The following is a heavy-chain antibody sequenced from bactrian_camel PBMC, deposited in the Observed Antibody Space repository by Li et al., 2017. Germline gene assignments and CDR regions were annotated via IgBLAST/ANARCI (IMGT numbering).Heavy chain of an antibody. J-gene: IGHJ7*01. D-gene: IGHD6*01. V-gene: IGHV3S55*01. CDR2: IRSDGIL. Sequence: HVQLVESGGGSVQAGGTLRLSCVASKSTVRISRMAWFHQAPGKEREGLAVIRSDGILAYSESVRGRFTISGDIAKNALYLQMNDLKPEDSGTYYCAAKVVEGSCSTVTAIDLWGRGTQVTVSS. CDR1: KSTVRISR.